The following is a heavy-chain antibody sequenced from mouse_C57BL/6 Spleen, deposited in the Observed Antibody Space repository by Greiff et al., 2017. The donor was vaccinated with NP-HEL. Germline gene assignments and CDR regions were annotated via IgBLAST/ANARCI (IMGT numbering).Heavy chain of an antibody. CDR3: AREDGYYGYFDV. Sequence: VQLQESGAELVKPGASVKLSCKASGYTFTSYWMHWVKQRPGQGLEWIGMIHPNSGSTNYNEKFKSKATLTVDKSSSTAYMQLSSLTSEDSAVYYCAREDGYYGYFDVWGTGTTVTVSS. D-gene: IGHD2-3*01. V-gene: IGHV1-64*01. CDR1: GYTFTSYW. J-gene: IGHJ1*03. CDR2: IHPNSGST.